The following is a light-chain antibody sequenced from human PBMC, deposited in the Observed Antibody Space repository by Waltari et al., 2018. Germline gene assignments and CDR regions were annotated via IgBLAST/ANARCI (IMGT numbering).Light chain of an antibody. V-gene: IGKV1-9*01. CDR2: AAF. J-gene: IGKJ5*01. CDR3: QQFNTYPLT. CDR1: QGFSSY. Sequence: IQLTQSPSSLSASVGDRVTITCRASQGFSSYLAWYQQKPGKARNLLIYAAFTLQSGVPSRFSGSGSGTYFTLTISSLQPEDFATYYCQQFNTYPLTFGQWTRLEIK.